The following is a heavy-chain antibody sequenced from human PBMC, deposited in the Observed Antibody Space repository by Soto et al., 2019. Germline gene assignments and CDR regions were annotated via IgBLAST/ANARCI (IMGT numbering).Heavy chain of an antibody. CDR3: AKGAWLDY. Sequence: GGSLRLSCAASEFTFSVYDMSWARQAPGKGLEWVSTIRAGGGGTYYADSVKGRFTISRDDSKKMVYLQMNGLRVEDTAIYYCAKGAWLDYWGQGALVTVSS. CDR2: IRAGGGGT. V-gene: IGHV3-23*01. J-gene: IGHJ4*02. CDR1: EFTFSVYD.